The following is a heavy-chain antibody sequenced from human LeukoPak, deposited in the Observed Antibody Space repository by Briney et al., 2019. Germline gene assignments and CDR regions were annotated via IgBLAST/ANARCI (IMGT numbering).Heavy chain of an antibody. CDR1: GFTYSSG. CDR2: ISGSGDHT. J-gene: IGHJ4*02. V-gene: IGHV3-23*01. Sequence: PGGSLRLSCAASGFTYSSGLTWVRQAPGKGLEWVSSISGSGDHTFYADSVKGRSTTSIDISRNTLYLQMHSLRAEDTAVYYCAKSLGYWALDYWGQGALVTVSS. CDR3: AKSLGYWALDY. D-gene: IGHD2-8*02.